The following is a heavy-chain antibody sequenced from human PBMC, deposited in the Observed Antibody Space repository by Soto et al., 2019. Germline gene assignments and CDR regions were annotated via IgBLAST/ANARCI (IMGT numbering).Heavy chain of an antibody. Sequence: GGSLRLSCAASGFTFNNYAMNWVRQAPGKGLGWVSAISGSGGTTYYTDSVKGRFTISRDNSKNTLYLQMNSLGAEDTAVYYCAKDRATVTPDWFDPWGQGTLVTVSS. CDR1: GFTFNNYA. CDR3: AKDRATVTPDWFDP. J-gene: IGHJ5*02. V-gene: IGHV3-23*01. CDR2: ISGSGGTT. D-gene: IGHD4-17*01.